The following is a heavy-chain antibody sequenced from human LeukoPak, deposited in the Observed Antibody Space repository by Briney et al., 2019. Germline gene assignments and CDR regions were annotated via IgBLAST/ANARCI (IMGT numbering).Heavy chain of an antibody. CDR3: VRNLAVAGTCFDS. CDR1: GFTFSSSW. Sequence: PGGSLRLSCVASGFTFSSSWMSWVRRAPGKGLEWVANIKQDGTEEYYVDSVRGRFTISRDNAESSLFLQMNSLRAEDTAVYYCVRNLAVAGTCFDSWGQGTLVTVSS. V-gene: IGHV3-7*03. D-gene: IGHD6-19*01. J-gene: IGHJ4*02. CDR2: IKQDGTEE.